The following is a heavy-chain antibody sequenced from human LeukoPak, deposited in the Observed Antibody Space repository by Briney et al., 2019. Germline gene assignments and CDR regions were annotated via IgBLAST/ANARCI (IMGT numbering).Heavy chain of an antibody. V-gene: IGHV4-59*05. J-gene: IGHJ6*02. CDR3: AVATNYYYYGMDV. Sequence: PSETLSLTCTDPGGSISSYYWSWICQPPGKGLEWIGSIYYSGSTYYNPSLKSRVTISVDTSKNQFSLKLSSVTAADTAVYYCAVATNYYYYGMDVWGQGTTVTVSS. D-gene: IGHD5-12*01. CDR1: GGSISSYY. CDR2: IYYSGST.